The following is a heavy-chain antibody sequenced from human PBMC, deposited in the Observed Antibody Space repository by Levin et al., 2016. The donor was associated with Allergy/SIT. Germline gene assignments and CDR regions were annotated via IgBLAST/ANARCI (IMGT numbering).Heavy chain of an antibody. CDR3: ARRSSGWFPRHVKNWFDP. CDR2: INHSGST. J-gene: IGHJ5*02. D-gene: IGHD6-19*01. Sequence: SETLSLTCAVYGGSFSGYYWSWIRQPPGKGLEWIGEINHSGSTNYNPSLKSRVTISVDTSKNQFSLKLSSVTAADTAVYYCARRSSGWFPRHVKNWFDPWGQGTLVTVSS. CDR1: GGSFSGYY. V-gene: IGHV4-34*01.